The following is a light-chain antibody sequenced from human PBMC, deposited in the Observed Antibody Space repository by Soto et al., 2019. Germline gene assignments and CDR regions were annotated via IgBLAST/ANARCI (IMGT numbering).Light chain of an antibody. CDR1: ISDIGSHNY. CDR3: ASYLNTRPLEV. Sequence: QSVLTQPASVSGSPGESITVSCSGSISDIGSHNYVSWYRQYPGEAPRLLIYEVHYRPSGVSSRFSGSKSGNTASLTISGIQAEDEAHSYCASYLNTRPLEVFGTGTKVTV. V-gene: IGLV2-14*01. J-gene: IGLJ1*01. CDR2: EVH.